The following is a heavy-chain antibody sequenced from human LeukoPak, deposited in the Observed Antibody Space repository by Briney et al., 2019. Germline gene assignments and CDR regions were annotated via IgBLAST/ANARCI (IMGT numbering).Heavy chain of an antibody. V-gene: IGHV3-7*01. CDR1: GFTFSNYW. D-gene: IGHD1-26*01. CDR2: IKQDGREN. Sequence: TGGSLRLSCAASGFTFSNYWMSWVRQAPGKGLEWLANIKQDGRENYYVDSVKGRFTISGDNAKNTLYLQMNSLRAEDTAVYYCARSGRGGAFDIWGQGTMVTVSS. CDR3: ARSGRGGAFDI. J-gene: IGHJ3*02.